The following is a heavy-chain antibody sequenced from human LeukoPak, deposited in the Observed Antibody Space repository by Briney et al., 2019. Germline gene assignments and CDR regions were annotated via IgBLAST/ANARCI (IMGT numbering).Heavy chain of an antibody. V-gene: IGHV3-23*01. CDR3: AKTHYDLLDV. CDR1: GFSFSTSP. Sequence: GGSLRLSCAASGFSFSTSPMSWVRQPPGRGLEWVSAMNNGPGATFYRDSVRGRFTISRDDSKSTLYLQMNSLRAEDTGTYYCAKTHYDLLDVWGQGTTVTVSS. CDR2: MNNGPGAT. J-gene: IGHJ6*02. D-gene: IGHD5-12*01.